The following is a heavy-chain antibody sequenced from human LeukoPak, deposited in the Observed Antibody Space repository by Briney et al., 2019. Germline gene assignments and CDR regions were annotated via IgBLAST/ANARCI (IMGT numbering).Heavy chain of an antibody. CDR3: ARGIAAALDWFDP. J-gene: IGHJ5*02. CDR1: GGTFSSYA. D-gene: IGHD6-13*01. Sequence: SVKVSCKASGGTFSSYAIIWVRQAPGQGLEWMGRIIPILGIANYAQKFQGRVTITADKSTSTAYMELSSLRSEDTAVYYCARGIAAALDWFDPWGQGTLVTVSS. CDR2: IIPILGIA. V-gene: IGHV1-69*04.